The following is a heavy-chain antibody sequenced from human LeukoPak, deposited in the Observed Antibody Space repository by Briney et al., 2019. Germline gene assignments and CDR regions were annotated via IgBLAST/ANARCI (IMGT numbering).Heavy chain of an antibody. Sequence: SQTLSLTCTVSGGSISSGSYYWSWIRQPAGKGLEWIGRIYTSGSTNYNPSLKSRVTISVATSKNQFSLKLSSVTAADTAVYYCARDQNSGYDFLPYWYFALWGRGTLVTVSS. CDR2: IYTSGST. V-gene: IGHV4-61*02. D-gene: IGHD5-12*01. CDR3: ARDQNSGYDFLPYWYFAL. CDR1: GGSISSGSYY. J-gene: IGHJ2*01.